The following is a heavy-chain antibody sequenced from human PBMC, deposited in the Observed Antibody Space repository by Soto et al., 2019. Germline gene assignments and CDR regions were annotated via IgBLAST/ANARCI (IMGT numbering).Heavy chain of an antibody. CDR2: FHYSGRT. CDR1: GGSISSGPYS. CDR3: AHQTISYTLDV. D-gene: IGHD1-1*01. J-gene: IGHJ6*02. Sequence: SETLSLTCSVSGGSISSGPYSWGWIRQPPGKGLEWIGTFHYSGRTYYSPSLESRVTISVDTSKNQLSLKLSSVTAADTAVYYCAHQTISYTLDVWGQGTTVTVSS. V-gene: IGHV4-39*07.